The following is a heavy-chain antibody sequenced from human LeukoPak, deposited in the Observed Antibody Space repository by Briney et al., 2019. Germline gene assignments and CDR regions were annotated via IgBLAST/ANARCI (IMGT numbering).Heavy chain of an antibody. CDR1: GFSFSSHG. CDR3: AKGIQQWSSYMDV. V-gene: IGHV3-23*01. D-gene: IGHD5-18*01. Sequence: GGTLRLSCAASGFSFSSHGMSWVRQAPGKGLEWVSGIIGGAGSTYYADSVKGRFTISRDNSKNTLYLQMNSLRGEDTAVYYCAKGIQQWSSYMDVWGKGTTVTVSS. J-gene: IGHJ6*03. CDR2: IIGGAGST.